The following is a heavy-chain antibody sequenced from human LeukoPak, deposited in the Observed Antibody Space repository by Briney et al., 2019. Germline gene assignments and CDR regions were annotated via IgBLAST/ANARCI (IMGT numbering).Heavy chain of an antibody. D-gene: IGHD3-22*01. CDR2: ISAYNGDT. CDR1: GYTLTSYG. J-gene: IGHJ4*02. V-gene: IGHV1-18*01. CDR3: ARSSGYYYPFDY. Sequence: ASVKVSCKASGYTLTSYGINWVRQAPGQGLEWMGWISAYNGDTNYAQKLQGRVTMTTDTSTSTAYMELRSLRSDDTAVYYCARSSGYYYPFDYWGQGTLVTVSS.